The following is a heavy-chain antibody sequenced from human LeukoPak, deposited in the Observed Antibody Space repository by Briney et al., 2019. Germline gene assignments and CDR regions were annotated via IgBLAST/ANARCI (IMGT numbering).Heavy chain of an antibody. CDR2: TYYRSKWYN. CDR1: GDSVSSNSAA. Sequence: HSQTLSLTCAISGDSVSSNSAAWNWIRQSPSRGLEWLGRTYYRSKWYNEYAVSVKSRITINPDTSKNQFSLQLNSVTPEDTAVYYCARESPPAARLPTGGFWFDPWGQGTLVTVSS. V-gene: IGHV6-1*01. CDR3: ARESPPAARLPTGGFWFDP. J-gene: IGHJ5*02. D-gene: IGHD6-6*01.